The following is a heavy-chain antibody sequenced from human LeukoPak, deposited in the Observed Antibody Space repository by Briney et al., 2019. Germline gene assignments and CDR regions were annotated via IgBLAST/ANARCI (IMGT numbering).Heavy chain of an antibody. CDR2: INHSGST. CDR1: GGSFSGYY. V-gene: IGHV4-34*01. J-gene: IGHJ4*02. Sequence: SETLSLTCAVYGGSFSGYYWSWIRQPPGKGLEWIGEINHSGSTNYNPSLKSRVTISVDTSKNQFSLKLSSLTAADTAVYYCARGTRITIFGVVTPPDYWGQGTLVTVSS. D-gene: IGHD3-3*01. CDR3: ARGTRITIFGVVTPPDY.